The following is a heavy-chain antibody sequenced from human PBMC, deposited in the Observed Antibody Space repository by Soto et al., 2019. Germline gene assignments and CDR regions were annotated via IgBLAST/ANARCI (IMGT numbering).Heavy chain of an antibody. CDR2: INPNSGGT. CDR3: ARAVAVGWGWLDP. CDR1: GYTFTGYY. D-gene: IGHD6-19*01. J-gene: IGHJ5*02. Sequence: ASVKVSCKASGYTFTGYYMHWVRQAPGQGLEWMGWINPNSGGTNYAQKFQGRVTMTRDTSTSTAYMELSRLRSDDTAVYYCARAVAVGWGWLDPWGQGTLVTVSS. V-gene: IGHV1-2*02.